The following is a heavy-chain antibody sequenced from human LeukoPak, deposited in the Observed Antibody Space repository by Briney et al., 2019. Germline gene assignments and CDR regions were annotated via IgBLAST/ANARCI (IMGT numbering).Heavy chain of an antibody. J-gene: IGHJ4*02. CDR1: GFTFSNYG. V-gene: IGHV3-33*06. D-gene: IGHD4-11*01. CDR2: IWYDGSNK. Sequence: PGGCLRLSCAASGFTFSNYGMHWVRQAPGKGLEWVAVIWYDGSNKYYADSVKGRFTISRDNSKNTLFLQMNSLRAEDTAVYYCAKDPGGYSNYLDYWGQGTLITVSS. CDR3: AKDPGGYSNYLDY.